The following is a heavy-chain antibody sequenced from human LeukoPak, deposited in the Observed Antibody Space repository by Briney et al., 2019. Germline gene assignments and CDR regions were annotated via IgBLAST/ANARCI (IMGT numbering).Heavy chain of an antibody. Sequence: PGGSLRLSCAASGFTFSSYAMHWVRQAPGKGLEWVAVISYDGSNKYYADSVKGRFTISRDNSKNTLYLQMNGLRAEDTAVYYCAKDLARWFGELLPHNYYYYGMDVWGQGTTVTVSS. CDR1: GFTFSSYA. CDR2: ISYDGSNK. V-gene: IGHV3-30*04. J-gene: IGHJ6*02. D-gene: IGHD3-10*01. CDR3: AKDLARWFGELLPHNYYYYGMDV.